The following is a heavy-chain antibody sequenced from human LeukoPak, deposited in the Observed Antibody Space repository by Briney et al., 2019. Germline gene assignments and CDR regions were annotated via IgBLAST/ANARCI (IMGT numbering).Heavy chain of an antibody. Sequence: SGTLSLTCTVSGDSIIGYYWSWIRQPPGKRLEWIGYIYNTLDTTYNPSLESRVTISLDMSNKQFSLRLSSVTAEDTAAYYCARRRYYDSTGYNPTYYFDYWGQGILVTVSS. CDR2: IYNTLDT. J-gene: IGHJ4*02. D-gene: IGHD3-22*01. CDR3: ARRRYYDSTGYNPTYYFDY. CDR1: GDSIIGYY. V-gene: IGHV4-59*01.